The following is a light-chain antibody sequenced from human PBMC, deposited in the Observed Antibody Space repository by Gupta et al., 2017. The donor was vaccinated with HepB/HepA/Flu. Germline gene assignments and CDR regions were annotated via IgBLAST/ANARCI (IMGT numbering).Light chain of an antibody. V-gene: IGLV2-14*03. CDR1: SSDFGDFNH. Sequence: QPALTQPASVPGSPGQSITLSCTGTSSDFGDFNHVSWYQQHPAKAPKLLISDVSNRPSGVSSRFSGSKSGNTASLTISGLQAEDEADYYCSSFIYTPTLVVFGGGTKLTVL. J-gene: IGLJ2*01. CDR2: DVS. CDR3: SSFIYTPTLVV.